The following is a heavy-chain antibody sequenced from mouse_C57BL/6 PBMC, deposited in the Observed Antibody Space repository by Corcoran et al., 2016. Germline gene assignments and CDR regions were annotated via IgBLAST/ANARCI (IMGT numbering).Heavy chain of an antibody. Sequence: EVQLQQSGPELVKPGASVKISCKASGYTFTDYYMNWVKQSHGKSLEWIGDINPNNGGTSYNQKFKGKATLTVDKSSSTAYMELRSLTSEDSAVYYCARRILTGERGYFDYWGQGTTLTVSS. V-gene: IGHV1-26*01. D-gene: IGHD4-1*01. CDR1: GYTFTDYY. CDR2: INPNNGGT. J-gene: IGHJ2*01. CDR3: ARRILTGERGYFDY.